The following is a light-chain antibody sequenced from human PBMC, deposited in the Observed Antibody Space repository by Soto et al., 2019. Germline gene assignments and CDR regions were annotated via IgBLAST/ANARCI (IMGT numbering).Light chain of an antibody. CDR2: EVI. CDR3: YSYTSSSTYV. J-gene: IGLJ1*01. CDR1: SSDVGGYNR. V-gene: IGLV2-18*02. Sequence: QSALTQPPSVSGSPGQSVTISCTGTSSDVGGYNRVSWYQQPPGPAPKLVIYEVIHRPSGVPARFSGSKSGNMASLTISGLQAEDEADYYCYSYTSSSTYVFGTGTKVTVL.